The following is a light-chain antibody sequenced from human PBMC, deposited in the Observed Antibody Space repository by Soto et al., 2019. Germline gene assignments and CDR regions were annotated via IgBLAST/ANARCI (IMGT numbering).Light chain of an antibody. J-gene: IGKJ2*01. CDR3: HQYYRSPHT. CDR2: WAS. V-gene: IGKV4-1*01. CDR1: QSVFQSFHRKNL. Sequence: IVMTQSPDSLAVSLGERATINCRSSQSVFQSFHRKNLIAWYQQKPGQPPKLLFYWASARESGVPDRFSVSESGTDFTLTINSLQAEDVAVYYCHQYYRSPHTFVGGTKLEIK.